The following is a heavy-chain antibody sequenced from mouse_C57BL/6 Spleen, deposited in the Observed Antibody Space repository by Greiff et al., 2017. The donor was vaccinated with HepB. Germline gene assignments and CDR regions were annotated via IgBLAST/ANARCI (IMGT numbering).Heavy chain of an antibody. D-gene: IGHD1-1*01. J-gene: IGHJ1*03. CDR1: GYTFTSYW. CDR2: IDPSDSYT. V-gene: IGHV1-50*01. Sequence: QVQLQQPGAELVKPGASVKLSCKASGYTFTSYWMQWVKQRPGQGLEWIGEIDPSDSYTNYNQKFKGKATLTVDTSSSTAYMQLSSLTSEDSAVYYCEGLLRSFDVWGTGTTVTVSS. CDR3: EGLLRSFDV.